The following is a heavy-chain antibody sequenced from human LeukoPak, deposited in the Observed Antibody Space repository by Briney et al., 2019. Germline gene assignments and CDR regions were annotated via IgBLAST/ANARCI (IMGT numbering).Heavy chain of an antibody. CDR2: ISGSGGST. D-gene: IGHD6-19*01. CDR1: GFTFSRYA. Sequence: GGSLRLSCAASGFTFSRYAMSWVRQAPGKGLEWVSTISGSGGSTYYADSVKGRFTISRDNSKNTLYLQMNSLRAEDTAIYYCANFLSAVAFWGQGTMVTVSS. J-gene: IGHJ3*01. CDR3: ANFLSAVAF. V-gene: IGHV3-23*01.